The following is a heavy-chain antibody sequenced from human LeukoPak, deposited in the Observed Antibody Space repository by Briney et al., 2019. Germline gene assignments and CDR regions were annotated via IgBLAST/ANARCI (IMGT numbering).Heavy chain of an antibody. Sequence: PGGSLRLSCAAFGFTFSGFGMTWVRQAPGKGLKWVSGISGSGSSTYYADSVKGRFTISRDNSKNTVYLQMNSLRADDTAVYYCAKTMGAIDHDYWGQGTLVTVSS. CDR3: AKTMGAIDHDY. CDR2: ISGSGSST. V-gene: IGHV3-23*01. CDR1: GFTFSGFG. J-gene: IGHJ4*02. D-gene: IGHD1-26*01.